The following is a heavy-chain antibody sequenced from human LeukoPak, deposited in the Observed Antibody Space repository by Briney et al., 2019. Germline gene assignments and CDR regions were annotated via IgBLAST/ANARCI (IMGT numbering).Heavy chain of an antibody. CDR1: GFTGSNNY. CDR2: IHSSGGT. J-gene: IGHJ6*02. CDR3: AKGVLLPYGMDV. Sequence: AGGSLRLSCAASGFTGSNNYMSWVRQAPGKGLEWVSAIHSSGGTYYADSVKGRFTISRDTSKNTLYLQMNSLRAEDTAVYYCAKGVLLPYGMDVWGQGTTVTVSS. D-gene: IGHD3-10*01. V-gene: IGHV3-53*01.